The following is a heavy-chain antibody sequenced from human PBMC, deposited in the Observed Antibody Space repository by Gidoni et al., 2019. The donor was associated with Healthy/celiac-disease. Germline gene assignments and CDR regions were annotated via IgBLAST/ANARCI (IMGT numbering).Heavy chain of an antibody. CDR2: ISHDGSNK. Sequence: QVQLVESGGGVVQPGRSLRLSCAASRFTFSNYGMHWVRQAPGKGLEWVAFISHDGSNKYYADSVKGRFTISRDNSKNTLYLQMNSLRAEDTAVYYCAKDYDFWSGYYALMYWGQGTLVTVSS. CDR1: RFTFSNYG. D-gene: IGHD3-3*01. CDR3: AKDYDFWSGYYALMY. J-gene: IGHJ4*02. V-gene: IGHV3-30*18.